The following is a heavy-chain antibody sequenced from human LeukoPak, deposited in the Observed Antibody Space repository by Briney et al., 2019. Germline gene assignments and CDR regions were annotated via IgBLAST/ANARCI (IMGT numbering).Heavy chain of an antibody. CDR1: GYTFTGYY. D-gene: IGHD6-19*01. CDR3: ARAVKSAAGTGRRIAVAGGPYY. V-gene: IGHV1-2*02. CDR2: INPNSGGT. J-gene: IGHJ4*02. Sequence: ASVKVSCKASGYTFTGYYMHWVRQAPGQGLEWMGWINPNSGGTNYAQKFQGRVTMTRDTSISTAYMELSRLRSDDTAVYYCARAVKSAAGTGRRIAVAGGPYYWGQGTLVTVSS.